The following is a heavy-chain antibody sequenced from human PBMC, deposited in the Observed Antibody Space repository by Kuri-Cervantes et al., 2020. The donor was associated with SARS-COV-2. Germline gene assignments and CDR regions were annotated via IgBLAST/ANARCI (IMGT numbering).Heavy chain of an antibody. CDR2: IYYNGDT. Sequence: ESLKISCTVTGDSVNSINYYWTWIRQPPGKGLEWIGYIYYNGDTNYNPSLESRVTISIDTSKNQLSLKLTSVTAADTAVYYCARDQRRYRANDAPYDFWGQGTLVTVSS. CDR1: GDSVNSINYY. V-gene: IGHV4-61*01. D-gene: IGHD1-26*01. CDR3: ARDQRRYRANDAPYDF. J-gene: IGHJ4*02.